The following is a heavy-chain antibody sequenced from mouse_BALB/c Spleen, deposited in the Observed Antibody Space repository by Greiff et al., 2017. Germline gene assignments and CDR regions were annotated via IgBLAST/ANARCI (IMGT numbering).Heavy chain of an antibody. J-gene: IGHJ4*01. D-gene: IGHD1-2*01. CDR1: GYTFTSYV. CDR2: INPYNDGT. CDR3: ARSDTTAPYAMDY. Sequence: VQLQQSGPELVKPGASVKMSCKASGYTFTSYVMHWVKQKPGQGLEWIGYINPYNDGTKYNEKFKGKATLTSDKSSRTAYMELSSLTSEASAVYYCARSDTTAPYAMDYWGQGTSVTVSS. V-gene: IGHV1-14*01.